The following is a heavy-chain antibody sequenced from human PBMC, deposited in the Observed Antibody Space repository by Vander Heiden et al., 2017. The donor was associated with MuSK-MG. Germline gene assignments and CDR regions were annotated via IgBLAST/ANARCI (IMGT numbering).Heavy chain of an antibody. CDR2: IYHSGST. Sequence: QVQLQESDPGLVKPSGTLSLTCAVSGGSISSSTWWRWVRQPPGKGLEWIGEIYHSGSTNYNPSLKSRVTISVDKSKNQVALKLSSVTAADTAGYYCARDGATIVGATYGPIAQHGCTDQSHNWFDPWGQGTLVTVYS. J-gene: IGHJ5*02. V-gene: IGHV4-4*02. CDR3: ARDGATIVGATYGPIAQHGCTDQSHNWFDP. CDR1: GGSISSSTW. D-gene: IGHD1-26*01.